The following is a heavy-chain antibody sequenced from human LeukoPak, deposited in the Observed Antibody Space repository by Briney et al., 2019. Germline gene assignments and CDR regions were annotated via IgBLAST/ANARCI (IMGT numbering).Heavy chain of an antibody. V-gene: IGHV1-69*04. CDR2: IVPILGIA. D-gene: IGHD2-2*01. CDR1: GGTFSSYA. CDR3: ARVFSSTSRRYYYYGMDV. Sequence: SVKVSCKASGGTFSSYAISWVRQAPGQGLEWMGRIVPILGIANYAQKFQGRVTITADKSTSTAYMELSSLRSEDTAVYYCARVFSSTSRRYYYYGMDVWGQGTTVTVSS. J-gene: IGHJ6*02.